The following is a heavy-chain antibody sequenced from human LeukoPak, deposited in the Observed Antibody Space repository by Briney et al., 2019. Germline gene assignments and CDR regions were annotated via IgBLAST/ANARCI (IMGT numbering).Heavy chain of an antibody. V-gene: IGHV5-51*01. J-gene: IGHJ4*02. Sequence: GESLKISCKGSGYTFSSYWIGWVRQMPGKGLEWMGIIYPGDSDTRYSPSLQGQVTISVDTSIGTAYLQWSSLKASDTAIYYCARQNDFRIDYWGQGTLVTVSS. CDR2: IYPGDSDT. D-gene: IGHD3-3*01. CDR3: ARQNDFRIDY. CDR1: GYTFSSYW.